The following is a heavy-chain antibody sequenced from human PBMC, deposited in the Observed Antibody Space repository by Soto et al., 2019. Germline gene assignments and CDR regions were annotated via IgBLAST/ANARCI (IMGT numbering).Heavy chain of an antibody. CDR3: ARDFSGYDGRDY. V-gene: IGHV4-31*03. J-gene: IGHJ4*02. CDR2: IYYSGST. Sequence: QVQLQESGPGLVKPSQTLSLSGTVSGGSISSGGYYWSWIRQHPGKGLEWIGYIYYSGSTYYNPSLKSRVTISVDTSKNQFSLKLSSVTAADTAVYYCARDFSGYDGRDYWGQGTLVTVSS. D-gene: IGHD5-12*01. CDR1: GGSISSGGYY.